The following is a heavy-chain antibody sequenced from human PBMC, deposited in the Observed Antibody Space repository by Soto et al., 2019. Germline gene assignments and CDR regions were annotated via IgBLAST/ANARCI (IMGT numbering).Heavy chain of an antibody. J-gene: IGHJ1*01. CDR2: ISGSGGVT. CDR1: GFTFNIYA. V-gene: IGHV3-23*01. Sequence: EVQLLESGGGLVQPGGSLRLSCAASGFTFNIYAMSWVRQAPGKGLEWVSAISGSGGVTYYAESVKGRFTISRDKSNNTLYQQMNSMRAEDTAVYYCSKCGYDSSGRLLRYFQPWGQGTLVTVSS. D-gene: IGHD3-22*01. CDR3: SKCGYDSSGRLLRYFQP.